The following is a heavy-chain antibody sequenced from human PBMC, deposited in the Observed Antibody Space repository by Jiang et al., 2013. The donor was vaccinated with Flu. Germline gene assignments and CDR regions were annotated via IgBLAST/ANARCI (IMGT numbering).Heavy chain of an antibody. V-gene: IGHV3-23*01. CDR2: ISGSGGST. CDR3: AKDLPGVAVAGTADY. CDR1: GFTFSNYA. Sequence: QLLESGGGLVQPGGSLKLSCAASGFTFSNYAMSWVRQAPGKGLEWVSGISGSGGSTHYADSVKGRYTTSRDNSKNMLYLQMNSLRAEDTAVYYCAKDLPGVAVAGTADYWGQGTLVTVSS. D-gene: IGHD6-19*01. J-gene: IGHJ4*02.